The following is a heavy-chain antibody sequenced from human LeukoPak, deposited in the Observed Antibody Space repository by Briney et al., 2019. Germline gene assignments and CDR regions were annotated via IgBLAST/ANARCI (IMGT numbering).Heavy chain of an antibody. CDR3: ARIFRGYYDSSGYLHNWFDP. Sequence: ASVKVSCKASGYTFTSYYMHWVRQAPGQGLEWMGGIIPIFGTANYAQKFQGRVTITADKSTSTAYMELSSLRSEDTAVYYCARIFRGYYDSSGYLHNWFDPWGQGTLVTVSS. CDR1: GYTFTSYY. V-gene: IGHV1-69*06. J-gene: IGHJ5*02. D-gene: IGHD3-22*01. CDR2: IIPIFGTA.